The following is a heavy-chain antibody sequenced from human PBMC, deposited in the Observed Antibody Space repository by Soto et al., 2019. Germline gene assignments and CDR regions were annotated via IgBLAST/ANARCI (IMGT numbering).Heavy chain of an antibody. CDR2: IFYSGGT. CDR1: GGSILDSTYY. D-gene: IGHD3-22*01. Sequence: QLLLQESGPGLVKPSETLSLTCTVSGGSILDSTYYWAWIRQSPGKGLEWIGTIFYSGGTFYTPSLKGRVTMSVDTSNNQFSLKLSSVTAADTAVYYCARQASGYYSGWFDPWGQGTLVTVSS. J-gene: IGHJ5*02. V-gene: IGHV4-39*01. CDR3: ARQASGYYSGWFDP.